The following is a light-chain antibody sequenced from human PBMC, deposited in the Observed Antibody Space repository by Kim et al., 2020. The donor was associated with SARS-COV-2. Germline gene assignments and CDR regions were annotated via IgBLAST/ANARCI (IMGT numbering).Light chain of an antibody. CDR1: QSVNTN. V-gene: IGKV3-15*01. CDR2: GAS. Sequence: VVPGEGATLSCRASQSVNTNLAWYQQRPGQAPRLLIFGASTRATGIPARFSGSGSGTEFTLTISSLQSEDFAVYYCQEYNSWPPYNFGLGTKLEIK. CDR3: QEYNSWPPYN. J-gene: IGKJ2*01.